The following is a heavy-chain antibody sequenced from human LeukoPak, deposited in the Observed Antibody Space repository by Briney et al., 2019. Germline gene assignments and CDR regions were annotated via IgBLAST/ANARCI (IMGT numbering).Heavy chain of an antibody. J-gene: IGHJ4*02. D-gene: IGHD2-15*01. CDR3: AATSMNHSAAPDY. CDR1: GYTFTSYG. CDR2: ISAYNGNT. Sequence: ASVKVSCKASGYTFTSYGISWVRQAPGQGLEWMGWISAYNGNTNYAQKFQERVTITRDMSTSTAYMELSSLRSEDTAVYYCAATSMNHSAAPDYWGQGTLVTVSS. V-gene: IGHV1-18*01.